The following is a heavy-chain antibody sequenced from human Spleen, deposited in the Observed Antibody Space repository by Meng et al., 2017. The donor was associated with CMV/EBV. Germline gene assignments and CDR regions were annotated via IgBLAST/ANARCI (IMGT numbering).Heavy chain of an antibody. Sequence: QVQLQQAGPGLGKPSQTLSLTCASAGDSVSSNSAAWNWIRQSPSRGLEWLGRTYYRSKWYNDYAVSVKSRITINPDTSKNQFSLQLNSVTPEDTAVYYCAQEGTYYYDSSGYSLGYWGQGTLVTVSS. CDR3: AQEGTYYYDSSGYSLGY. J-gene: IGHJ4*02. V-gene: IGHV6-1*01. CDR2: TYYRSKWYN. CDR1: GDSVSSNSAA. D-gene: IGHD3-22*01.